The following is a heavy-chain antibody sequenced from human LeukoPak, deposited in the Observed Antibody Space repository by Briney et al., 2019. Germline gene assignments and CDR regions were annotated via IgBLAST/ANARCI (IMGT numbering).Heavy chain of an antibody. CDR2: ISYDGSNK. V-gene: IGHV3-30*04. CDR3: ARGVVPAAYYYYGMDV. Sequence: PGGSLRLSCAASGFTFSSYAMHWVRQAPGKGLEWVAVISYDGSNKYYADSVKGRFTISRDNSKNTLYLQMNSLRAEDTAVYYCARGVVPAAYYYYGMDVWGKGTTVTVSS. CDR1: GFTFSSYA. D-gene: IGHD2-2*01. J-gene: IGHJ6*04.